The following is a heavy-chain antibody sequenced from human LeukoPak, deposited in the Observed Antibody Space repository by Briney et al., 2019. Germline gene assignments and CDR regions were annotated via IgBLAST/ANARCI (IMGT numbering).Heavy chain of an antibody. CDR1: GFTFSNYA. V-gene: IGHV3-23*01. Sequence: GGSLRLSCAASGFTFSNYAMCWVRQAPGRGREGVSAITNSGTGTYYADYVRGRFTISRDNAKNTLYLQIHSLSADDTALYYCARREPTVTTPYQDYFDYWGQGTLVTVSS. D-gene: IGHD4-17*01. CDR3: ARREPTVTTPYQDYFDY. J-gene: IGHJ4*02. CDR2: ITNSGTGT.